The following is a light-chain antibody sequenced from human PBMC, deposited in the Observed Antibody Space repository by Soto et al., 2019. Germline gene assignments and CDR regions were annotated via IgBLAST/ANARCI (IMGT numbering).Light chain of an antibody. Sequence: IQMTQYPSSLSSSLGDRVTITCRASQSISRYLNWYQQKPGKAPKLLIYAASSLQSGVPSRFSGSVSGTDGTITISSLKTEDGSTYYCQQSYSTPWTFGQGTKVDIK. J-gene: IGKJ1*01. CDR2: AAS. CDR3: QQSYSTPWT. CDR1: QSISRY. V-gene: IGKV1-39*01.